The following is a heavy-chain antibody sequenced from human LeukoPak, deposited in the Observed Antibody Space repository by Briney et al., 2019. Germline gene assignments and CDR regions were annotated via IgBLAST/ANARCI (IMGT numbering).Heavy chain of an antibody. J-gene: IGHJ4*02. D-gene: IGHD5-18*01. CDR2: IWYDGSNK. V-gene: IGHV3-33*08. CDR3: AREDGDTASFDY. CDR1: GFTFSSYG. Sequence: PGGALRLSCGASGFTFSSYGMHWGRQAPGKGLEGGAVIWYDGSNKYYADSVKGRFTISRDNSKNTLYLQMNSLRAEDTAVYYCAREDGDTASFDYWGQGTLVTVSS.